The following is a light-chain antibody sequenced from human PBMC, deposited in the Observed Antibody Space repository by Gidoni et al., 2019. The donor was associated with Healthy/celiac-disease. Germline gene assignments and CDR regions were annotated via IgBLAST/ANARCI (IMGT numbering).Light chain of an antibody. CDR2: WAS. CDR3: QQYYSTPQT. Sequence: DIVMTQFPDSLAVSLGERATINCKSSQSVLYSSNNKNYLAWYQQKPGQPPKLLIYWASTRESGVPDRFSGSGSGTDFTLTISSLQAEDVAVYYCQQYYSTPQTFGQGTKLEIK. CDR1: QSVLYSSNNKNY. J-gene: IGKJ2*01. V-gene: IGKV4-1*01.